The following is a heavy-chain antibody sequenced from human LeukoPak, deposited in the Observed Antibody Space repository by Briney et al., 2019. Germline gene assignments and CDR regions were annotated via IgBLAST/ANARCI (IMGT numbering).Heavy chain of an antibody. Sequence: PGGSLRLSCATSGFTFSDSGFHWVRQAPGKGLEWVAVVWYGGTSYADSVKGRFTISRDNSKNTLYLQMNSLRAEDTAVYYCARGIGDCSSGRCYSDYIDYWGQGTLVTVSS. CDR1: GFTFSDSG. D-gene: IGHD2-15*01. CDR3: ARGIGDCSSGRCYSDYIDY. V-gene: IGHV3-33*01. CDR2: VWYGGTS. J-gene: IGHJ4*02.